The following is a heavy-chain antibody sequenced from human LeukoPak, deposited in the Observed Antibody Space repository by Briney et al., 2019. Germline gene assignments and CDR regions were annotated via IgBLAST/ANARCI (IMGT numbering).Heavy chain of an antibody. CDR1: GGSISSGDYY. CDR2: IYYSGST. CDR3: ATARKSDGVADY. V-gene: IGHV4-39*01. Sequence: PSQTLSLTCTASGGSISSGDYYWSWIRQPPGKGLEWIGSIYYSGSTYYNPSLKSRVTISVDTSKNQFSLKLSSVTAADTAVYYCATARKSDGVADYWGQGTLVTVSS. J-gene: IGHJ4*02. D-gene: IGHD6-6*01.